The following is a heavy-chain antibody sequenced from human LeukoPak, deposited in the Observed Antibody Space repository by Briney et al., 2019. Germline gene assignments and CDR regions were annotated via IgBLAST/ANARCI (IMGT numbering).Heavy chain of an antibody. V-gene: IGHV3-23*01. J-gene: IGHJ6*03. CDR3: ATPVPHGSDPSLYYYYMDV. CDR2: LSGSGGNT. D-gene: IGHD3-10*01. CDR1: GYSISSGYY. Sequence: ETLSLTCTVSGYSISSGYYWGWIRQPPGKGLEWVSALSGSGGNTFYADSVKGRFTISRDNSKNTLYLQMNSLRAEDTAVYYCATPVPHGSDPSLYYYYMDVWGKGTTVTISS.